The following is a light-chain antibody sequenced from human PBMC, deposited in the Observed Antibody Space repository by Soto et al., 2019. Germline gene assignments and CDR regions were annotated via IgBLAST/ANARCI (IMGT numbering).Light chain of an antibody. CDR3: QQAKDFPRT. V-gene: IGKV3-15*01. J-gene: IGKJ1*01. Sequence: EIVMTQSPATLSVSPGERATLSCRASQSISSDLAWYQQKPGQAPRLLIYGSTRATGIPARFSGSGSGTEFTLTISSLQSEDSATYYCQQAKDFPRTFGQGTKVEVK. CDR1: QSISSD. CDR2: GS.